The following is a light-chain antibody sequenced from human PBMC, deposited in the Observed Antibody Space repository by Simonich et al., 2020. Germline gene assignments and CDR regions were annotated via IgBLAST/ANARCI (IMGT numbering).Light chain of an antibody. CDR2: KAS. J-gene: IGKJ5*01. CDR3: QQYDNLPIT. V-gene: IGKV1-5*03. Sequence: DIQMTQSPSTLSASVGDRVTITCRASQSISSWLAWYQQKPGKAPKLLVYKASSLERGVPSRFSGSGSGTEFTLTISSLQPDDFATYYCQQYDNLPITFGQGTRLEIK. CDR1: QSISSW.